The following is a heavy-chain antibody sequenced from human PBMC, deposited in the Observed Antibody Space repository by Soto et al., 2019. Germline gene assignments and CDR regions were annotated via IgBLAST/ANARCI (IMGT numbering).Heavy chain of an antibody. Sequence: PGGSLRLSCAASGFRFSGYAMHWVRQAPGEVLEWVAVILYDGSNEYYADSVRGRFTISRDNSKNTLYLQMNSLRGEDTAVYYCAKGGTSSWSWSDYWGLGTLVTVSS. V-gene: IGHV3-33*05. D-gene: IGHD2-2*01. CDR1: GFRFSGYA. CDR3: AKGGTSSWSWSDY. CDR2: ILYDGSNE. J-gene: IGHJ4*02.